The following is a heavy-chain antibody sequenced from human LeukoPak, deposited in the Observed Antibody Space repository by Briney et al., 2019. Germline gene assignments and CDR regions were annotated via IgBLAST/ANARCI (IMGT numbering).Heavy chain of an antibody. D-gene: IGHD3-22*01. V-gene: IGHV4-39*07. J-gene: IGHJ4*02. CDR2: IYYSGST. CDR1: GDSISSRSYY. Sequence: SETLSLTCTVSGDSISSRSYYWGWIRQPPGKGLEWIGSIYYSGSTYYNPSLKSRVTISVDTSKSQFSLKLSSVTAADTAVYYCARDVKDYYDSLIDYWGQGTLVTVSS. CDR3: ARDVKDYYDSLIDY.